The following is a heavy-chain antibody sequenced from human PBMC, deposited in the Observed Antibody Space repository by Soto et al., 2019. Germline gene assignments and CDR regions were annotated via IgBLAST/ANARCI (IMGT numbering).Heavy chain of an antibody. V-gene: IGHV3-23*01. Sequence: GGSLRLSCAASGFTFSSYAMSWVRQAPGKGLEWVSAISGSGGSTYYADSVKGRFTISRDNSRSTVDLQMNSLRAEDTAVYYCARLYCSAASCYSVGAFDIRGQGTMVTVSS. CDR1: GFTFSSYA. J-gene: IGHJ3*02. CDR2: ISGSGGST. D-gene: IGHD2-2*01. CDR3: ARLYCSAASCYSVGAFDI.